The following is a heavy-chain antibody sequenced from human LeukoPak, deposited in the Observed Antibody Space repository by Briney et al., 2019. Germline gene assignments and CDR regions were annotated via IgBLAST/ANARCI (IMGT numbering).Heavy chain of an antibody. Sequence: SETLSLTCTVSGGSISSYYWSWIRQPAGKGLEWIGRIYTSGSTNYNPPLKSRVTMSVDTSKNQFSLKLSSVTAADTAVYYCARDREWSGSDVYYYYMDVWGKGTTVTVSS. CDR3: ARDREWSGSDVYYYYMDV. D-gene: IGHD3-3*01. CDR1: GGSISSYY. CDR2: IYTSGST. V-gene: IGHV4-4*07. J-gene: IGHJ6*03.